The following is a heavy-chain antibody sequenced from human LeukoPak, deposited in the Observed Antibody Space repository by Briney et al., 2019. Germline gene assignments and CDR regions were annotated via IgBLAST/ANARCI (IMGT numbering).Heavy chain of an antibody. Sequence: GGSLRLSCAASGFTFDDYGMSWVRQAPGKGLEWVAGINWNGGSTGYADSVKGRFTISRDNAKNSLYLQMNSLRAEHTDLYYCAREEYYDSSRYLDYYYMDVWGKGTTVTVSS. CDR1: GFTFDDYG. CDR3: AREEYYDSSRYLDYYYMDV. V-gene: IGHV3-20*04. J-gene: IGHJ6*03. D-gene: IGHD3-22*01. CDR2: INWNGGST.